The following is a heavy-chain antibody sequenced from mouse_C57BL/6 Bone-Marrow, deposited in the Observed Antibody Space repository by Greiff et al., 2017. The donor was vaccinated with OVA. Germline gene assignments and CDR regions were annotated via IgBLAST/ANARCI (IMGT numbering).Heavy chain of an antibody. CDR1: GYTFTSYG. CDR3: ARSYYDYLFDY. Sequence: QVQLQQPGAELARPGASVKLSCKASGYTFTSYGISWVKQRTGQGLEWIGEIYPRSGNTYYNEKFKGKATLTADKSSSTAYMELRSLTSEDSAVYFCARSYYDYLFDYWGQGTTLTVSS. J-gene: IGHJ2*01. CDR2: IYPRSGNT. D-gene: IGHD2-4*01. V-gene: IGHV1-81*01.